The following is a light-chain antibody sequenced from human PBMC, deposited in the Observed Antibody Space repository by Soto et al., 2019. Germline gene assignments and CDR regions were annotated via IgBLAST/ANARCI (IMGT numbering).Light chain of an antibody. CDR2: KAS. V-gene: IGKV1-5*03. J-gene: IGKJ4*01. CDR3: QHYQTYFLT. CDR1: QSISTW. Sequence: DIQMTQSPSTLSASVGDRVTITCRASQSISTWLAWYQQKPGKAPNLLIYKASSLESGVPSRFSGSGSGTEFTLNISSLQPDDIATYYCQHYQTYFLTFGGGTKVEIK.